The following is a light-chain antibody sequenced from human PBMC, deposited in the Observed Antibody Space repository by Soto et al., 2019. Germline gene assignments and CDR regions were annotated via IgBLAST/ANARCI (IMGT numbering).Light chain of an antibody. Sequence: EIVLTQSPGTLSLSPGERATLSCRASQTVSDMYLAWYQKKPGQAPRLLIYASNRATGIPDRFSGSGSGTDFTLTIGRLEPEYFAVYYCQHYGTSALFGPGTKVDIK. CDR1: QTVSDMY. CDR2: AS. J-gene: IGKJ3*01. V-gene: IGKV3-20*01. CDR3: QHYGTSAL.